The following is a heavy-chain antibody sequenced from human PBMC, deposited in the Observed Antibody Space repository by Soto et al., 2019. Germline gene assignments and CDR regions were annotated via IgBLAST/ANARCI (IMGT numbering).Heavy chain of an antibody. V-gene: IGHV1-18*01. Sequence: GASVKVSCTTSGYTYTTYGISWVRQAPGQGLEWVGWISAYSGKTHYAQKFQGKVTMTTDTSTNTAYLELRSLRSDDTAVYYCARDPYLGDHQYWGQGTLVTVSS. CDR3: ARDPYLGDHQY. CDR2: ISAYSGKT. J-gene: IGHJ4*02. D-gene: IGHD3-16*01. CDR1: GYTYTTYG.